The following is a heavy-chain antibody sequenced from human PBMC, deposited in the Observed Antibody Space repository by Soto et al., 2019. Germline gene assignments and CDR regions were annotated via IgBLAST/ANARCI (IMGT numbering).Heavy chain of an antibody. CDR1: GFTVSSNY. V-gene: IGHV3-53*01. D-gene: IGHD1-7*01. CDR3: ARRWNLTDYAFDI. Sequence: PGGSLRLSCAASGFTVSSNYMSWVRQAPGKGLEWVSVIYSGGSTYYADSVKGRFTISRDNSKNTLYLQMNSLRAEDTAVYYCARRWNLTDYAFDIWGQGTMVTVSS. J-gene: IGHJ3*02. CDR2: IYSGGST.